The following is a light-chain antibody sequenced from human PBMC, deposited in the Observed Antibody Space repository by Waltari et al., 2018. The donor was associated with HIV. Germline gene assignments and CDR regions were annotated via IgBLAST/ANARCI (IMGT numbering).Light chain of an antibody. CDR1: DSDFGLYNF. Sequence: AVTQPASVSGLPGQSTTISCTGDDSDFGLYNFVSWYQQHPGNPPRLILYDVDSRASGVSDLFSGSMSGNTASLTISGLRAEDEGHYYCASFTGDNTVIFGGGTEVTVL. V-gene: IGLV2-14*03. CDR3: ASFTGDNTVI. J-gene: IGLJ2*01. CDR2: DVD.